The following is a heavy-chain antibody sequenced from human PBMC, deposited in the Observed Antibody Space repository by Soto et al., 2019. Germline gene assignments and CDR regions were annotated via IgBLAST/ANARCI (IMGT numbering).Heavy chain of an antibody. V-gene: IGHV4-4*07. Sequence: QVQLQESGPGLVKPSETLSLTCAVSGASIRSYHWSWIRQPAGKGLEWIGRMQHTGNTNYNPSLKSRVTTAVDTSKNQISVKMTSGTAADTAVYFGAKDVSSRRGFDPWGQGILVIVSS. CDR2: MQHTGNT. J-gene: IGHJ5*02. CDR3: AKDVSSRRGFDP. CDR1: GASIRSYH.